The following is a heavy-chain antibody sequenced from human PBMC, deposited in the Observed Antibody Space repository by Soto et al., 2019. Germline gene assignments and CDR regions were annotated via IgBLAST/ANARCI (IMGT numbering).Heavy chain of an antibody. Sequence: QVHLVESGGGVVQPGRSLRLSCAASGFTFSNFALHWVRQAPGKGLEWVTLISHDGSNRKYADSVKGRFTIFRDNSKNTVYVQMDSLGLEDTGVYYCARDGLPDDFRSGGYWFDPWGQGTLVTVSS. J-gene: IGHJ5*02. D-gene: IGHD3-3*01. CDR3: ARDGLPDDFRSGGYWFDP. CDR2: ISHDGSNR. CDR1: GFTFSNFA. V-gene: IGHV3-30-3*01.